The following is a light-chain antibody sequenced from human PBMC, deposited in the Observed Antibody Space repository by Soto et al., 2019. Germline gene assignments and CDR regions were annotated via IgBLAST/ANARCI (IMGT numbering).Light chain of an antibody. CDR1: QRVSRNY. CDR3: QQYGSSGT. CDR2: GAS. J-gene: IGKJ5*01. V-gene: IGKV3-20*01. Sequence: EIVLTQSPGTLSLSPGERATLSYRASQRVSRNYLAWNQQRVGQPPRLLIYGASRRAAGIPDRFSGSGSGTDFTLTISRLEPEDFAVYYCQQYGSSGTFGQGTQLEIK.